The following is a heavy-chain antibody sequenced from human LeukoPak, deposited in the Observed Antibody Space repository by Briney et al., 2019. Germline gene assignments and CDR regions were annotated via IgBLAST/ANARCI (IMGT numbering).Heavy chain of an antibody. D-gene: IGHD3-16*01. V-gene: IGHV3-30*03. CDR2: ISFDGIDK. Sequence: PGGSLRLACAASGFIFNNYGMHWVRQAPGKGLERVSAISFDGIDKIYQDSVKGRFTISRDNSNNTMDLHMSSIRIEDTAIYFCARQKFRAGALWSGAFDIWGQGTMVTVST. CDR1: GFIFNNYG. CDR3: ARQKFRAGALWSGAFDI. J-gene: IGHJ3*02.